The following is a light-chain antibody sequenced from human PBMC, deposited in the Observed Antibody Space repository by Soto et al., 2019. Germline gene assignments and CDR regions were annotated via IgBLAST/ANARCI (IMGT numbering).Light chain of an antibody. CDR3: SSYTGGNPSYV. CDR2: EVT. V-gene: IGLV2-8*01. Sequence: QSALTQPPSASGSPGQSVTISCTVTSSDVGGYDYVSWYQQHPGKAPKLMIYEVTIRPSGVSDRFSGSKSGNTASLTVSGLQAEDEADYYCSSYTGGNPSYVFGTGTKVTVL. CDR1: SSDVGGYDY. J-gene: IGLJ1*01.